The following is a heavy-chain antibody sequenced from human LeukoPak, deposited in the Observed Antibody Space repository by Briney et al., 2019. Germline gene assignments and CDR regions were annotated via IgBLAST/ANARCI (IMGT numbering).Heavy chain of an antibody. CDR2: IRYDGSNK. CDR3: AKDQGYSYGYGAFDI. Sequence: LPGGSLRLSSAASGFTFSSYGMHWVRQAPGKGLEWVAFIRYDGSNKYYADSVKGRFTISRDNSKNTLYLQMNSLRAEDTAVYYCAKDQGYSYGYGAFDIWGQGTMVTVSS. V-gene: IGHV3-30*02. D-gene: IGHD5-18*01. J-gene: IGHJ3*02. CDR1: GFTFSSYG.